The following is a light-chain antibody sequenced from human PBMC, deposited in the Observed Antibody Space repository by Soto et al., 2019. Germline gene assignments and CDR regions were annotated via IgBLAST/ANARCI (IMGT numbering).Light chain of an antibody. CDR2: DVG. Sequence: QSALTQPASVSGSPGRSITISCTGTSSDVGAHNFVSWYQQHPGKAPKLMIYDVGNRPSGVSNRFSGSKSGNTASLTISGLQADDEADYYCSSFTTISTYVFGTGTKVTVL. J-gene: IGLJ1*01. CDR1: SSDVGAHNF. V-gene: IGLV2-14*01. CDR3: SSFTTISTYV.